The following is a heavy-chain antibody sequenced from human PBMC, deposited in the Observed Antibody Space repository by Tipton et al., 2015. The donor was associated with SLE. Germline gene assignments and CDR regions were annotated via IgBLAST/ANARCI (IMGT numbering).Heavy chain of an antibody. CDR1: GFTFTSSA. CDR3: ALVDPGLWYFAL. V-gene: IGHV1-58*01. Sequence: QSGAEVKKPGTSVKVSCKASGFTFTSSAVQWVRQARGQRLEWIGWIVVGSGNTNYAQKFQERVTVTRDMSTSTAYMELSSLTSEVTAVSYCALVDPGLWYFALWGRGTLVTVSS. D-gene: IGHD3/OR15-3a*01. CDR2: IVVGSGNT. J-gene: IGHJ2*01.